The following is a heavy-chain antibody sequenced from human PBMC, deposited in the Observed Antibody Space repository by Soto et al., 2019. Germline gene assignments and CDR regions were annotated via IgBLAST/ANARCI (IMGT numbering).Heavy chain of an antibody. V-gene: IGHV4-39*01. CDR1: GGSISSSSYY. D-gene: IGHD2-2*01. CDR2: IYYSGST. CDR3: ARTLVVPAAMGYYYYMDV. J-gene: IGHJ6*03. Sequence: SETLSLTCTVSGGSISSSSYYWGWIRQPPGKGLEWIGSIYYSGSTYYNPSLKGRVTISVDTSKNQFSLKLSSVTAADTAVYYCARTLVVPAAMGYYYYMDVWGKGTTVTVSS.